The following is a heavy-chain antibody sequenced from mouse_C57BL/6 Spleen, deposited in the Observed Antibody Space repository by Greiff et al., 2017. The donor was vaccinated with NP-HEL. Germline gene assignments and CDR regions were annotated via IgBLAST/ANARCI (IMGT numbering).Heavy chain of an antibody. Sequence: QVQLQQPGAELVKPGASVKMSCKASGYTFTSYWITWVKQRPGQGLEWIGDIYPGSGSTNYNEKFQSKATLTVDTSSSTAYMQLSSLTSEDSAVYYCARTIYYYGSSLYYYAMDYWGQGTSVTVSS. J-gene: IGHJ4*01. CDR1: GYTFTSYW. V-gene: IGHV1-55*01. D-gene: IGHD1-1*01. CDR3: ARTIYYYGSSLYYYAMDY. CDR2: IYPGSGST.